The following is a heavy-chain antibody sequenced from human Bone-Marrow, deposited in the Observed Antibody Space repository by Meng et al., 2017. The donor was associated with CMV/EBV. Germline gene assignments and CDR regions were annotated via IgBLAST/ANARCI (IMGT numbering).Heavy chain of an antibody. J-gene: IGHJ4*02. Sequence: GESLKISCAASGFTFSSYSMNWVRQAPGKGLEWVSAITGSGDRTHYADSVKGQFTISRDNSKNTLYLQMNSLRAEDTAVYYCAKRGVGVDYWGQGTLVTVSS. CDR3: AKRGVGVDY. CDR1: GFTFSSYS. V-gene: IGHV3-23*01. CDR2: ITGSGDRT. D-gene: IGHD1-26*01.